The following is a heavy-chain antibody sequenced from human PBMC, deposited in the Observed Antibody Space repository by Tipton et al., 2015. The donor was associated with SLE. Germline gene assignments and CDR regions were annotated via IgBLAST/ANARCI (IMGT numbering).Heavy chain of an antibody. CDR1: GYSFNYYW. J-gene: IGHJ2*01. Sequence: QLVQSGAEVKKPGESLKISCKGSGYSFNYYWIGWVRQMPGKGLEWMGIIHPADSDIKYNPSFQGQVTISADKSTSTAYLQWSSLKASDTAMYYCARPQGYCSGGSCSLYWYFDLWGRGALVTVSS. V-gene: IGHV5-51*03. CDR3: ARPQGYCSGGSCSLYWYFDL. D-gene: IGHD2-15*01. CDR2: IHPADSDI.